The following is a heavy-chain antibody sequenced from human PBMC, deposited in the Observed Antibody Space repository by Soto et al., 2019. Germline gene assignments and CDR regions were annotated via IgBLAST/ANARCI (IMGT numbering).Heavy chain of an antibody. V-gene: IGHV4-4*07. D-gene: IGHD1-1*01. CDR3: VRDGTKTLRDWFDP. Sequence: ETLSLTCTVSGASISGFYWSWIRKSAGKGLEWIGRIYATGTTDYNPSLKSRVMMSVDTSEKQFSLKLRSVTAADTAVYYCVRDGTKTLRDWFDPWGQGISVTVSS. CDR2: IYATGTT. J-gene: IGHJ5*02. CDR1: GASISGFY.